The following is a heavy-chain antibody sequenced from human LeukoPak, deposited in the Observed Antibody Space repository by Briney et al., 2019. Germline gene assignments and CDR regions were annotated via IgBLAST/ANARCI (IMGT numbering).Heavy chain of an antibody. J-gene: IGHJ3*02. CDR3: AKASYYDILTGYGGSFGAFDI. Sequence: PSETLSLTCTVSGGSISSSSYYWGWIRQPPGKGLEWIGSIYYSGSTYYNPSLKSRVTISVDTSKNQFSLKLSSVTAADTAVYYCAKASYYDILTGYGGSFGAFDIWGQGTMVTVSS. CDR2: IYYSGST. V-gene: IGHV4-39*07. CDR1: GGSISSSSYY. D-gene: IGHD3-9*01.